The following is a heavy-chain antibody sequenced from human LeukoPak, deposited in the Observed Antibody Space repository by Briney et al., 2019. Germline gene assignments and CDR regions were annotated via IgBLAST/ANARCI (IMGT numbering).Heavy chain of an antibody. J-gene: IGHJ6*03. D-gene: IGHD3-10*01. Sequence: MTGGSLRLSCAASGFTFSSYSMNWVRQAPGKGLEWVSSISSSSSYIYYADSVKGRFTISRDNAKNSLYLQMNSLRAEDTAVYYCARSPYGRFGVYYYYMDVWGKGTTVTISS. CDR3: ARSPYGRFGVYYYYMDV. CDR2: ISSSSSYI. CDR1: GFTFSSYS. V-gene: IGHV3-21*01.